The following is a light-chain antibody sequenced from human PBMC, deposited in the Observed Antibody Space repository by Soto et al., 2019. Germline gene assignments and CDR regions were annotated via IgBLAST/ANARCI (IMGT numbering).Light chain of an antibody. Sequence: DIQMTQSPSSLSASVGDRVTITCRASQGISTFLAWYQQKPGKVPRLLIYAASTLQSGVPSRFSGSGSGTDFTLTISSLQPEDVATYYCQKYNSAPLTFVGGTKVEIK. V-gene: IGKV1-27*01. CDR3: QKYNSAPLT. CDR2: AAS. CDR1: QGISTF. J-gene: IGKJ4*01.